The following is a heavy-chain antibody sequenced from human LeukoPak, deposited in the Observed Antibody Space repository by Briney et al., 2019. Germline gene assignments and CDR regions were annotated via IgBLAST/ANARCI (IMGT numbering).Heavy chain of an antibody. V-gene: IGHV4-4*07. D-gene: IGHD6-19*01. Sequence: SETLSLTCTVSGGSISSYYWSWIRQPAGKGLEWIGRIYTSGSTIYNPSLKSRVTMSVDTSKNQFSLKLSSVTAADTAVYYCARDSPIAVAGTSAFDIWGQGTMVTVSS. CDR3: ARDSPIAVAGTSAFDI. CDR1: GGSISSYY. CDR2: IYTSGST. J-gene: IGHJ3*02.